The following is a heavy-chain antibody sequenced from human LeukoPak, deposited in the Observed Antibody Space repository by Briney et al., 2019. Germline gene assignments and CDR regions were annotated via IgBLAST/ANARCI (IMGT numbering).Heavy chain of an antibody. Sequence: GGSLRLSCAASGFTFNGYSMNWLRQAPGKGPEWVSSISSGSTFIHYADSVRGRFTVSRDNAKSSLYLQMSSLRVEDTAVDYCARDRTGDYGFFDYWGQGALVTVSS. CDR1: GFTFNGYS. J-gene: IGHJ4*02. CDR3: ARDRTGDYGFFDY. CDR2: ISSGSTFI. D-gene: IGHD4-17*01. V-gene: IGHV3-21*01.